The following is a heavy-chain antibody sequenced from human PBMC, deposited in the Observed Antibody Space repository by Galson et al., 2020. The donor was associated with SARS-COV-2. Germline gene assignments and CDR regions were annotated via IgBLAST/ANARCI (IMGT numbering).Heavy chain of an antibody. J-gene: IGHJ6*02. D-gene: IGHD2-8*01. V-gene: IGHV5-51*01. Sequence: HGESLKISCKGSGYSFTSYWIGWVRQMPGKGLEWMGIIYPGDSDTRYSPSFQGQVTISADKSISTAYLQWSSLKASDTAMYYCARALGYCTNGVCWGKYYYYGMDVWGQGTTVTVSS. CDR2: IYPGDSDT. CDR1: GYSFTSYW. CDR3: ARALGYCTNGVCWGKYYYYGMDV.